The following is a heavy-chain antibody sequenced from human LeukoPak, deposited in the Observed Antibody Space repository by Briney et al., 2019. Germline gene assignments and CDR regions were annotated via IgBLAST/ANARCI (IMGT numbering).Heavy chain of an antibody. CDR1: GFSFSSFW. J-gene: IGHJ4*02. CDR3: ARGRSGTNFDY. V-gene: IGHV3-74*01. CDR2: INSDGTTT. D-gene: IGHD3-3*01. Sequence: GGSLRLSCAASGFSFSSFWMHWVRQVPGKGLVWVSGINSDGTTTGYADSVKGRFTISRDNAKNSLYLQMNSLRAEDTAVYYCARGRSGTNFDYWGQGTLVTVSS.